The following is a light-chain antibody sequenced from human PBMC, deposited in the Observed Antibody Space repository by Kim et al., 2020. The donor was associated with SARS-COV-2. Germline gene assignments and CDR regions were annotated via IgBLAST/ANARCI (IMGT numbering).Light chain of an antibody. CDR2: AAS. J-gene: IGKJ1*01. CDR3: QQSYSSPRT. V-gene: IGKV1-39*01. CDR1: QSISSY. Sequence: ASVGDRVTITCRASQSISSYLIWYHQKPGKAPKLLIYAASSLQSGVPSRFSGSGSGTDFTLTISSLQPEDFATYYCQQSYSSPRTFGQGTKVDIK.